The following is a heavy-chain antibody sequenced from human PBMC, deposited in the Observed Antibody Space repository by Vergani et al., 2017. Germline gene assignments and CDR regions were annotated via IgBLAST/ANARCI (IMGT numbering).Heavy chain of an antibody. V-gene: IGHV1-69*12. Sequence: QVQLVQSGAEVKKPGSSVKVSCKASGGTFSSYAISWVRQAPRQGLEWMGGIIPIFGTANYAQKFQGRVTITADESTSTAYMELSSLRAEDTAVYYCARDDCSGGSCYEDGYWGQGTLVTVSS. CDR1: GGTFSSYA. CDR2: IIPIFGTA. J-gene: IGHJ4*02. CDR3: ARDDCSGGSCYEDGY. D-gene: IGHD2-15*01.